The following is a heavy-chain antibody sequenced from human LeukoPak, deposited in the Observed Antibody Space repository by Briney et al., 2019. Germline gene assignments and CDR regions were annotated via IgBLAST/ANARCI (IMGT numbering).Heavy chain of an antibody. V-gene: IGHV1-18*01. CDR1: GYTLTELS. Sequence: ASVKVSCKVSGYTLTELSMHWVRQAPGQGLEWMGWISAYNGNTNYAQKLQGRVTMTTDTSTSTAYMELRSLRSDDTAVYYCARDVGATTNVPEYFQHWGQGTLVTVSS. CDR3: ARDVGATTNVPEYFQH. CDR2: ISAYNGNT. D-gene: IGHD1-26*01. J-gene: IGHJ1*01.